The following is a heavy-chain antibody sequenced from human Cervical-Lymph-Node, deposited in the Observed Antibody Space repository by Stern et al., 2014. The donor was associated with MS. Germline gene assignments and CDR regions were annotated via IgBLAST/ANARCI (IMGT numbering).Heavy chain of an antibody. J-gene: IGHJ4*02. CDR2: ISYDGSDN. D-gene: IGHD4-17*01. CDR3: ARGGAVTSSEYYFDY. CDR1: GFTFSYHA. V-gene: IGHV3-30*01. Sequence: VHLVESGGGVVQPGGSLRLSCAASGFTFSYHAMHWVRQAPGKGLEWVAVISYDGSDNYYAGSVKGRFTLSRDNSKNTLYLQMNSLRAEDTAVYYCARGGAVTSSEYYFDYWGQGTLVTVSS.